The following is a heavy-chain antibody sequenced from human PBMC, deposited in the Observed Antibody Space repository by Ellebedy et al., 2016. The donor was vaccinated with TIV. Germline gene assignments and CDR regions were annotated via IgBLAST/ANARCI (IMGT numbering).Heavy chain of an antibody. Sequence: SVKVSCKASVGTFSSYAISWVRQAPGQGLEWMGRIIPIRGIANYAQKFQGRVTITADKSTSTAYMELSSLRSEDTAVYYCARDGFLEWLLYYYYYGMDVWGHGTTVTVSS. CDR1: VGTFSSYA. CDR2: IIPIRGIA. D-gene: IGHD3-3*01. CDR3: ARDGFLEWLLYYYYYGMDV. J-gene: IGHJ6*02. V-gene: IGHV1-69*04.